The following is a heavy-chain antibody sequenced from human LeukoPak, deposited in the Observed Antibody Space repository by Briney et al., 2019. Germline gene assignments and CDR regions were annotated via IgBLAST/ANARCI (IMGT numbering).Heavy chain of an antibody. CDR1: GFTVSSNY. V-gene: IGHV3-66*02. CDR3: ARDWRWKAVNYYYGMDV. Sequence: GGSLRLSCAASGFTVSSNYMSWVRQAPGKGLEWVSVSCSGGSTYYADSVKGRFTISRDNSKNTLYLQMNSLRAEDTAVYYCARDWRWKAVNYYYGMDVWGQGTTVTVSS. J-gene: IGHJ6*02. D-gene: IGHD4-23*01. CDR2: SCSGGST.